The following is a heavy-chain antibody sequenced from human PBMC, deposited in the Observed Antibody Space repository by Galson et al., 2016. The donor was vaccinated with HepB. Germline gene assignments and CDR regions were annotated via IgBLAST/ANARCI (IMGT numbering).Heavy chain of an antibody. CDR3: ARGGGSLDYYFDY. Sequence: GSINSGGHYWSWIRQLPGEGLEWIGFIYYRGSTYYKSSLKSRVNISIDTSKNQFSLNLNSVTAADTAVYYCARGGGSLDYYFDYWGQGTPVTVSS. D-gene: IGHD6-25*01. V-gene: IGHV4-31*02. CDR2: IYYRGST. CDR1: GSINSGGHY. J-gene: IGHJ4*02.